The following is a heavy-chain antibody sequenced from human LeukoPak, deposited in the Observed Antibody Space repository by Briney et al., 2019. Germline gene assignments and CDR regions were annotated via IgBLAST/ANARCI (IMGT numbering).Heavy chain of an antibody. Sequence: ASVKVSCKASGYTFTGYYMHWVRQAPGQGLEWMGWINPNSGGTDYAQKFQGRVTMTRDTSISTAYMELSRLRSDDTAVYYCARDGARYDILTGYGFDYRGQGTLVTVSS. J-gene: IGHJ4*02. V-gene: IGHV1-2*02. CDR2: INPNSGGT. CDR3: ARDGARYDILTGYGFDY. D-gene: IGHD3-9*01. CDR1: GYTFTGYY.